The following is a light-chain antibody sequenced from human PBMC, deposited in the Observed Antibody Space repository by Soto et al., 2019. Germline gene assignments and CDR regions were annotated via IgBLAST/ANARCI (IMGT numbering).Light chain of an antibody. CDR1: QSVSSTY. CDR3: KQYGSSPGLFT. J-gene: IGKJ3*01. CDR2: DAS. V-gene: IGKV3-20*01. Sequence: EIVLTQSPGTLSLSPGDRATLSCRASQSVSSTYLAWYQQKPGQAPRLLIYDASSRATGIPDRFSGSGSGTDFTLNISRLELEDFAVYYCKQYGSSPGLFTFGPGTKVDIK.